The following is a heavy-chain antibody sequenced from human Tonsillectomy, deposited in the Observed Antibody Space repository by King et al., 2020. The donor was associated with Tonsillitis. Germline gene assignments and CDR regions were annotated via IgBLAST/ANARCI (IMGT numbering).Heavy chain of an antibody. CDR2: INHSGST. J-gene: IGHJ4*02. Sequence: VQLQQWGAGLLKPSETLSLTCAVYGGSFSAYYWSWIRQPPGKGLEWIGEINHSGSTIYNPSLKSRVTVSVDTSKNQFSLKLRFVTAAVTAVYYCARGSYSSPSLYFDSWGQGILVTVSS. D-gene: IGHD6-13*01. V-gene: IGHV4-34*01. CDR3: ARGSYSSPSLYFDS. CDR1: GGSFSAYY.